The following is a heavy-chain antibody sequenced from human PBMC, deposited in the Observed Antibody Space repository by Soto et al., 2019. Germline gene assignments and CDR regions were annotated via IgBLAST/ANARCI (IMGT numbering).Heavy chain of an antibody. CDR3: ARDTTSGGYWDY. V-gene: IGHV4-59*01. CDR2: IYYSGGT. CDR1: GGSISTYY. D-gene: IGHD1-26*01. Sequence: QVQLQESGPGLVKPSETLSLTCTVSGGSISTYYWSWIRQPPGKGLEWIGYIYYSGGTSYNPSLKTRVTMSVDTSKNQFSLRLTSVTAADTAVYYCARDTTSGGYWDYWGQGTLVTVSS. J-gene: IGHJ4*02.